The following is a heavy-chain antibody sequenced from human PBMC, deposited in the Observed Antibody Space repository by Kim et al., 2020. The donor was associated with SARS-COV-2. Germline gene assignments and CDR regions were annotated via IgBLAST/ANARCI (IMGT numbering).Heavy chain of an antibody. CDR1: GGSISSYY. D-gene: IGHD6-19*01. V-gene: IGHV4-59*13. J-gene: IGHJ2*01. Sequence: SETLSLTCTVSGGSISSYYWSWIRQPPGKGLEWIGYIYYSGSTNYNPSLKSRVTISVDTSKNQFSLKLSSVTAADTAVYYCARGPSQQWLDYWYFDLWGRGTLVTVSS. CDR3: ARGPSQQWLDYWYFDL. CDR2: IYYSGST.